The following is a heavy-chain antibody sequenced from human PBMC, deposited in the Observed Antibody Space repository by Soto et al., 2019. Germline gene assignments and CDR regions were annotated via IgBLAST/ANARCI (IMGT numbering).Heavy chain of an antibody. CDR3: ARGGGYYDSSGYPSMDV. J-gene: IGHJ6*02. V-gene: IGHV4-30-2*01. CDR1: SGSISSGGYS. Sequence: SIYLTSAVSSGSISSGGYSWSWIRQPPGKGLEWIGYIYHSGSTYYNPSLKSRVTISVDRSKNQFSLKLSSVTAADTAVYYCARGGGYYDSSGYPSMDVWGQGTTVTVSS. D-gene: IGHD3-22*01. CDR2: IYHSGST.